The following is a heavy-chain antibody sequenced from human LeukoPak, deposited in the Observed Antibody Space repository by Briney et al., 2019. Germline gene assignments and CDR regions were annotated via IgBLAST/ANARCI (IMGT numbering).Heavy chain of an antibody. CDR3: ARDSSSWYYYYGMDV. J-gene: IGHJ6*02. Sequence: GGSPRLSCAASGFTFSDYYMSWIRQAPGKGLEWVSYISSSGSTIYYADSVKGRFTISRDNAKNSLYLQMNSLRAEDTAVYYCARDSSSWYYYYGMDVWGQGTTVTVSS. D-gene: IGHD6-13*01. CDR2: ISSSGSTI. V-gene: IGHV3-11*01. CDR1: GFTFSDYY.